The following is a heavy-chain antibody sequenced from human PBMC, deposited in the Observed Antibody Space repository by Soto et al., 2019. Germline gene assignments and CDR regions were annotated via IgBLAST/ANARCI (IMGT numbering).Heavy chain of an antibody. CDR2: INVGTGDT. CDR1: GYAFTAYA. D-gene: IGHD5-18*01. Sequence: ASVKVSCKASGYAFTAYAMDWVRQTPGQRLEWVGWINVGTGDTEYSQQFQGRVNITRDTSARTLYMELSSLRSEDTAVYYCARDVDTSMSAPLDYWGQGSLVTVSS. V-gene: IGHV1-3*01. J-gene: IGHJ4*02. CDR3: ARDVDTSMSAPLDY.